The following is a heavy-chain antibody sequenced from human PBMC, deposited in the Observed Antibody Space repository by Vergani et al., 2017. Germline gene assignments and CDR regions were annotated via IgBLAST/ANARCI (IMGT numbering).Heavy chain of an antibody. J-gene: IGHJ6*03. Sequence: QVQLVQSGAEVKKPGSSVKVSCKASGGTFSSYAISWVRQAPGQGLEWMGGIIPIFGTANYAQKFQGRVTITGDESTSTAYMELSSLRSEDTAVYYCARVNDFWSGYYSGVYYYDCMDVWGKGTTVTVYS. CDR1: GGTFSSYA. CDR2: IIPIFGTA. CDR3: ARVNDFWSGYYSGVYYYDCMDV. D-gene: IGHD3-3*01. V-gene: IGHV1-69*01.